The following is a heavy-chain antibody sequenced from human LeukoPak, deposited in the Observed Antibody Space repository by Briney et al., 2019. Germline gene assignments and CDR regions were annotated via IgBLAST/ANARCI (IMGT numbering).Heavy chain of an antibody. Sequence: GGTLRLSCAASGFTFSSYGMSWVRQAPGKGLEWVSPISSSSSYIYYADSVKGRFTISRDNAKNSLYLQMNSLRAEDTAVYYCARDKGLLSDYWGQGTLVTVSS. CDR2: ISSSSSYI. J-gene: IGHJ4*02. V-gene: IGHV3-21*01. CDR1: GFTFSSYG. D-gene: IGHD2/OR15-2a*01. CDR3: ARDKGLLSDY.